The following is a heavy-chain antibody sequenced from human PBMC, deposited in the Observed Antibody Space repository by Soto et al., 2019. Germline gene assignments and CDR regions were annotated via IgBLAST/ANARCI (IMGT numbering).Heavy chain of an antibody. CDR2: VYRTGDT. Sequence: PSETLSLTCGVSGGTVASSHWWSWVRQSPGRGLEWIGNVYRTGDTNFNPSLQSRVTFSVDKSNNQFSLRLTSVTAADTAVYFCAREIVTAGGNNYFDPWGPGTLVTVSS. CDR1: GGTVASSHW. D-gene: IGHD2-21*02. J-gene: IGHJ5*02. V-gene: IGHV4-4*02. CDR3: AREIVTAGGNNYFDP.